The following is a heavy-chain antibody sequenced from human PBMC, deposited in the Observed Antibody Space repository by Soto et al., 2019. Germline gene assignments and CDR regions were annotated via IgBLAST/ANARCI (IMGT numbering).Heavy chain of an antibody. CDR2: INHSGST. D-gene: IGHD3-16*02. V-gene: IGHV4-34*01. CDR1: GGSFSGYY. Sequence: QVQLQQWGAGLLKPSETLSLTCAVYGGSFSGYYWSWIRQPPGKGLEWIGEINHSGSTNYNPSLQSRVNRSVNTSKNQFSLKLSSVTAADTAVYYCARENSADYIWGSYRYTPFFDYWGQGTLVTVSS. CDR3: ARENSADYIWGSYRYTPFFDY. J-gene: IGHJ4*02.